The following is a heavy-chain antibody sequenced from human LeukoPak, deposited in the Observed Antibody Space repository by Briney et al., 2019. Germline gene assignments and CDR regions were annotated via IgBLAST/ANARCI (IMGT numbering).Heavy chain of an antibody. CDR1: GFTFSSYW. CDR3: ARDLSLYSYGEPFDY. D-gene: IGHD5-18*01. CDR2: IKQDGSEK. V-gene: IGHV3-7*03. Sequence: GGSLRLSCAASGFTFSSYWMSWVRQAPGKGLEWVANIKQDGSEKYYVDSVKGRFTISRDNAKNSLYLQMNSLRAEDTAVYYCARDLSLYSYGEPFDYWGQGTLVTVSP. J-gene: IGHJ4*02.